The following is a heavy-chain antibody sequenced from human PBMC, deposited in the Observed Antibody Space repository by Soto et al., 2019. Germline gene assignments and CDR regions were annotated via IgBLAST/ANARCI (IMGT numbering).Heavy chain of an antibody. V-gene: IGHV3-15*01. CDR3: ATRRENWTDGNAFDF. CDR2: ISTKTNGEAT. CDR1: GCTSGNAG. J-gene: IGHJ3*01. D-gene: IGHD3-3*01. Sequence: CGPQRVPCSVAGCTSGNAGMRWIRKTKGRGLEWVGRISTKTNGEATDYDASVKGRFTISRDDSKNTLYLQMSSLRTDDTAVYYCATRRENWTDGNAFDFWGHGSLLTVSS.